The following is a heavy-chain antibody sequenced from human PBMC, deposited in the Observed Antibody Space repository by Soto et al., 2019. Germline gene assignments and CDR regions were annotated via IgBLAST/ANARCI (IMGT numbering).Heavy chain of an antibody. CDR2: IIPIFGTA. V-gene: IGHV1-69*12. CDR3: ASRKVGATTGWFDP. Sequence: QVQLVQSGAEVKKPGSSVKVSCKASGGTFSSYAISWVRQAPGQGLEWMGGIIPIFGTANYAQKFQGRVTXXAXEXXSTAYMELSSLRSEDTAVYYCASRKVGATTGWFDPWGQGTLVTVSS. J-gene: IGHJ5*02. CDR1: GGTFSSYA. D-gene: IGHD1-26*01.